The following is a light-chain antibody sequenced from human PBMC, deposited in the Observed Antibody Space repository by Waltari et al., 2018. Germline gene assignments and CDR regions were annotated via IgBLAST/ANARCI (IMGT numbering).Light chain of an antibody. CDR2: EVS. Sequence: QAALTQPRSVSGSPGQSVTISCTGTSSDIGGYNHVSWYQQHPGTAPKLMIYEVSKRPSGVSDRFSGSKSGNTASLTISGLQAEDEADYYRCSYAGSYTFLFGGGTRLTVL. V-gene: IGLV2-11*01. CDR3: CSYAGSYTFL. CDR1: SSDIGGYNH. J-gene: IGLJ2*01.